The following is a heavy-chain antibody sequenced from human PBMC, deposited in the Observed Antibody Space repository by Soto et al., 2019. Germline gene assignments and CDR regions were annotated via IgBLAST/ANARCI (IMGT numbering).Heavy chain of an antibody. CDR3: ARAEQLVPPFDY. D-gene: IGHD6-6*01. J-gene: IGHJ4*02. CDR1: GYAFTSYG. Sequence: ASVKVSCKASGYAFTSYGISWVRQAPGQGLEWMGWISAYNGNTNYAQKFQGRVTITADESTSTAYMELSSLRSEDTAVYYCARAEQLVPPFDYWGQGTLVTVSS. V-gene: IGHV1-18*01. CDR2: ISAYNGNT.